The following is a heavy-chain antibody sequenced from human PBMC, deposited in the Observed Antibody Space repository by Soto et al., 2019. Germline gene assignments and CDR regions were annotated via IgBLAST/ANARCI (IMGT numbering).Heavy chain of an antibody. V-gene: IGHV3-21*01. Sequence: EVQLVESGGGLAKPGGSLELSVEPSGLTSGDFGLTWARQAQGKGLEWVSSISSTSIYIFYEDSVKGRFTISRDNAKNSLYLQMNSLRAEDTAVYYCARDANLVDSWGQGTLVIVSS. CDR1: GLTSGDFG. D-gene: IGHD2-15*01. CDR2: ISSTSIYI. J-gene: IGHJ4*02. CDR3: ARDANLVDS.